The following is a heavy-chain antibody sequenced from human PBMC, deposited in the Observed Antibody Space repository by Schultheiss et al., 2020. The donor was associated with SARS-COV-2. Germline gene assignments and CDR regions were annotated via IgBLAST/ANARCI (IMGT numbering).Heavy chain of an antibody. J-gene: IGHJ4*02. CDR1: GFTFSSYS. V-gene: IGHV3-23*01. CDR3: AKEPMPYDILTGYYGTSWFDY. D-gene: IGHD3-9*01. CDR2: ISGSGGST. Sequence: GGSLRLSCAASGFTFSSYSMNWVRQAPGKGLEWVSAISGSGGSTYYADSVKGRFTISRDNSKNTLYLQMNSLRAEDTAVYYCAKEPMPYDILTGYYGTSWFDYWGQGTLVTVSS.